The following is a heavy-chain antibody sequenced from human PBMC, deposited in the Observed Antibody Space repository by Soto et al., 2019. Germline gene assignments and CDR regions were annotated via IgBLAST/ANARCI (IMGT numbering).Heavy chain of an antibody. D-gene: IGHD1-26*01. V-gene: IGHV3-21*01. CDR2: ISSSSSYI. CDR3: ARDRGAGYYGMDV. J-gene: IGHJ6*02. Sequence: LXLSCAASGFTFSSYSMNWVRQAPGKGLEWVSSISSSSSYIYYADSVKGRFTISRDNAKNSLYLQMNSLRAEDTAVYYCARDRGAGYYGMDVWGQGTTVTVSS. CDR1: GFTFSSYS.